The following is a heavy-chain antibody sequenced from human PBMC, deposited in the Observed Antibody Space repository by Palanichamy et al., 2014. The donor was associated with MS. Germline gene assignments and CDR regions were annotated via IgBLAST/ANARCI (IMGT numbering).Heavy chain of an antibody. D-gene: IGHD6-13*01. CDR1: GFTFSDHY. J-gene: IGHJ4*02. CDR3: ARVHSSSWFGSYFDY. Sequence: EVQLVESGGGLVQPGGSLRLSCTASGFTFSDHYMDWVRQAPGKGLEWVGRIRDKANSYTTEYAASVKGRFAISRDDSKNSLSLQMNGLRTEDTAAYFCARVHSSSWFGSYFDYWGQGTLVTVSS. CDR2: IRDKANSYTT. V-gene: IGHV3-72*01.